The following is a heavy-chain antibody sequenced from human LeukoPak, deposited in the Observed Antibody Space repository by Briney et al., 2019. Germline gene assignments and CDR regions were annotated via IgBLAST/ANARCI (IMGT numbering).Heavy chain of an antibody. V-gene: IGHV1-3*04. D-gene: IGHD3-10*01. Sequence: ASVKVSCKASGYTFTTYAMHWVRQAPGQRLEWMGWINTGNGNTKYSQKFQGRVTITRDTSASTAYMELSSLRSEDTAVYYCAREALWFGHAFDIWGQGTMVTVS. J-gene: IGHJ3*02. CDR3: AREALWFGHAFDI. CDR1: GYTFTTYA. CDR2: INTGNGNT.